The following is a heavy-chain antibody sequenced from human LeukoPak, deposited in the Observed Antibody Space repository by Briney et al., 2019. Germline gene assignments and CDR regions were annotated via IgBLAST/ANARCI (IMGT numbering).Heavy chain of an antibody. V-gene: IGHV4-59*12. Sequence: SETLSLTCTVSGGSISSYYWGWIRQPPGKGLEWIGALLYSGSSFYNPSLKSRVAISAGTTSGDTSKTQFSLQLRSVTAADTAVYYCARVNRGSGITWGQGTLVTVSS. D-gene: IGHD3-10*01. CDR1: GGSISSYY. CDR2: LLYSGSS. CDR3: ARVNRGSGIT. J-gene: IGHJ5*02.